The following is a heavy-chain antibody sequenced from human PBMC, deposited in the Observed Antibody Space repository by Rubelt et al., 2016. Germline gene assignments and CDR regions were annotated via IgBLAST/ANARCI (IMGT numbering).Heavy chain of an antibody. CDR1: GGSISSYY. CDR2: IYYSGTT. J-gene: IGHJ4*02. CDR3: ARGRRGWCGSTRGYTGVDY. V-gene: IGHV4-59*01. Sequence: QVQLQESGPGLVKPSETLSLTCTVSGGSISSYYWTWIRQPPGAGLEWIGYIYYSGTTSYNPSLRGRVTISVDTSKNQFSLKLGSVTAAETAVYDWARGRRGWCGSTRGYTGVDYWGQGTLVTVSS. D-gene: IGHD2-2*02.